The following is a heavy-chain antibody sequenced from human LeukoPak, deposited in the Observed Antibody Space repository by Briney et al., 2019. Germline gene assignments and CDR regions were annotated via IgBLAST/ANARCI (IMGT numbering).Heavy chain of an antibody. Sequence: ASVKVSCKSSGYTFIDYYIHWVRQAPGQGLEWMGWINPNSGATKYAQKFQGRVSMTRDTSINTAYMDLTNLRSDDTAIFYCARVEKLMPEFEFRGQGTLVTVSS. D-gene: IGHD2-2*01. CDR1: GYTFIDYY. V-gene: IGHV1-2*02. CDR3: ARVEKLMPEFEF. J-gene: IGHJ4*02. CDR2: INPNSGAT.